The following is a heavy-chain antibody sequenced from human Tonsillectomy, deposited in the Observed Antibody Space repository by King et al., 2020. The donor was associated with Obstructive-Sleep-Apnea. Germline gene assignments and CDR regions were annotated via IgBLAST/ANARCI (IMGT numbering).Heavy chain of an antibody. CDR1: GFTFSSYS. CDR2: ISSSSSDI. Sequence: VQLVESGGGLVKPGGSLRLSCAASGFTFSSYSMNWVRQAPGKGLEWVSSISSSSSDIYCADSVKGRFTISRDNAKNSLHLQMNSLRAEDTAVYYCASDLVGATPGDAFDIWGQGTMVTVSS. D-gene: IGHD1-26*01. V-gene: IGHV3-21*01. J-gene: IGHJ3*02. CDR3: ASDLVGATPGDAFDI.